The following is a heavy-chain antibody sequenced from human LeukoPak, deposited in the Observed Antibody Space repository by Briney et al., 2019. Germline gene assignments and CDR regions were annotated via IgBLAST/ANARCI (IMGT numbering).Heavy chain of an antibody. D-gene: IGHD4-17*01. J-gene: IGHJ3*02. CDR2: IYTSGST. CDR1: GGSISDYY. V-gene: IGHV4-4*07. Sequence: SETLSLTCSVSGGSISDYYWSWIRQPAGRGLEWVGRIYTSGSTNYNPSLKSRVTMSVDTSKNQFSLNLTSVTAADMAMYYCARDSNGDRAFDMWGQGTMVTVSP. CDR3: ARDSNGDRAFDM.